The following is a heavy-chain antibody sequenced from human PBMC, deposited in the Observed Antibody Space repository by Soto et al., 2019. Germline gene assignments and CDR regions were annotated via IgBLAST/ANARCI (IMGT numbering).Heavy chain of an antibody. CDR1: GGSISSYY. CDR2: IYYSGST. Sequence: PSETLSLTCTVSGGSISSYYWSWIRQPPGKGLEWIGYIYYSGSTNYNPSLKSRVTISVDTSKNQFSLKLSSVTAADTAVYYCARLPDCSGGSCYRDAFDIWGQGTRVTVSS. CDR3: ARLPDCSGGSCYRDAFDI. J-gene: IGHJ3*02. D-gene: IGHD2-15*01. V-gene: IGHV4-59*08.